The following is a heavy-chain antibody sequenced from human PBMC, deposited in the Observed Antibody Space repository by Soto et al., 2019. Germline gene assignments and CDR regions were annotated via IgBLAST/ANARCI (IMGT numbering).Heavy chain of an antibody. V-gene: IGHV1-69*06. CDR2: IIPIFGTA. J-gene: IGHJ6*02. D-gene: IGHD5-18*01. CDR3: ARHSRGYSYGYYYYYGMDV. Sequence: QVQLVQSGAEVKKPGSSVKVSCKASGGTFGSYAISWVRQAPGQGLEWMGGIIPIFGTANYAQKFQGRVTITADKSTSTAYMELSSLRSEDTAVYYCARHSRGYSYGYYYYYGMDVWGQGTTVTVSS. CDR1: GGTFGSYA.